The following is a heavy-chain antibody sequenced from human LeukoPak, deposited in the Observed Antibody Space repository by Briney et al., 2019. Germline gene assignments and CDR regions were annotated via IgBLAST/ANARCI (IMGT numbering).Heavy chain of an antibody. CDR3: AKARGYYHFWSGFGDAFDI. J-gene: IGHJ3*02. V-gene: IGHV3-53*01. CDR1: GFTVSSNY. Sequence: GGSLRLSCAASGFTVSSNYMSWVRQAPGKGLEWVSVIYSGGSTYYADSVKGRFTISRDNSKNTLYLQMNSLRAEDTAVYYCAKARGYYHFWSGFGDAFDIWGQGTMVTVSS. D-gene: IGHD3-3*01. CDR2: IYSGGST.